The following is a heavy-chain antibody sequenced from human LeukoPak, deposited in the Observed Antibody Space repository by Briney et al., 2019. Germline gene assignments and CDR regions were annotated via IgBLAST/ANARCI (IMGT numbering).Heavy chain of an antibody. V-gene: IGHV1-46*01. CDR3: ARGQNYYGSGSYYRTPKYYYYYYDMDV. CDR1: GYTFTSYY. D-gene: IGHD3-10*01. CDR2: ISPSGGST. J-gene: IGHJ6*02. Sequence: ASVKVSCKASGYTFTSYYMHWVRQAPGQGLEWMGIISPSGGSTSYAQKFQGRVTMTRDTSTSTVYMELSSLRSEDTAVYYCARGQNYYGSGSYYRTPKYYYYYYDMDVWGQGTTVTVSS.